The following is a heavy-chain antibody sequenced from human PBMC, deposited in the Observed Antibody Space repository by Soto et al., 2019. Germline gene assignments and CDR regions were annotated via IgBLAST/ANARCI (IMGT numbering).Heavy chain of an antibody. CDR2: ISGSGGST. V-gene: IGHV3-23*01. J-gene: IGHJ6*02. CDR3: AKEGLAYCGGDCYSAPTGYYGMDV. D-gene: IGHD2-21*02. CDR1: GFTFSSYA. Sequence: GGSLSLSCAASGFTFSSYAMSWVRQAPGKGLEWVSAISGSGGSTYYADSVKGRLTISRDNSKNTLYLQMNSLRAEDTAVYYCAKEGLAYCGGDCYSAPTGYYGMDVWGQGTTVTVSS.